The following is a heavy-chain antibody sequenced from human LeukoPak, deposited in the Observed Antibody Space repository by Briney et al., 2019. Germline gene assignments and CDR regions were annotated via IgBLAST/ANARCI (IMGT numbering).Heavy chain of an antibody. Sequence: PSETLSLTCTVSAGSISGYYWSWIRQSPEKGLESIGFIYSTGSTNYNPSLKSRVTISIDTSQNQFSLKLSSVTAADTAVYYCASFYCSGGSCYQYYYYYYMDVWGKGTTVTISS. V-gene: IGHV4-4*09. J-gene: IGHJ6*03. CDR2: IYSTGST. CDR3: ASFYCSGGSCYQYYYYYYMDV. CDR1: AGSISGYY. D-gene: IGHD2-15*01.